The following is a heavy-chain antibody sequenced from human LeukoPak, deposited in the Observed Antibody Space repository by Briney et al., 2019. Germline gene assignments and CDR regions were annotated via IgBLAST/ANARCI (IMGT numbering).Heavy chain of an antibody. CDR2: ITGSGQTK. Sequence: PGGSLRLSCLVSGFSLSDYAMSWVRRAPGKGLEWVSAITGSGQTKYYTDSVKGRFTMSRDNSKNTLYLQMNSLRDEDTAEYFCAKESLVVIESYFDNWGQGTLVLVSS. CDR1: GFSLSDYA. CDR3: AKESLVVIESYFDN. D-gene: IGHD3-22*01. J-gene: IGHJ4*02. V-gene: IGHV3-23*01.